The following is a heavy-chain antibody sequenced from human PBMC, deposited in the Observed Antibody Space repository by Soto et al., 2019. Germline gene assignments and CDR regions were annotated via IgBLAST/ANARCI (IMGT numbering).Heavy chain of an antibody. CDR1: GYKFNVYY. D-gene: IGHD2-8*02. Sequence: QVQPVQSGAEVKKPGASVKVSCKASGYKFNVYYMHWVRQAPGQGLEWMGWINANSGGTNYAQKFQGRVTMTRDTSISTAYLDLSRLRSDDTAVYYCAKSGGWSPPDWFDPWGQGTLVTVSS. CDR3: AKSGGWSPPDWFDP. J-gene: IGHJ5*02. V-gene: IGHV1-2*02. CDR2: INANSGGT.